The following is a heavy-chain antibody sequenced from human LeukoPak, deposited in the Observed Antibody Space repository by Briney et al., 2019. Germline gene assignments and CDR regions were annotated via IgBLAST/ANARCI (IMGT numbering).Heavy chain of an antibody. D-gene: IGHD5-18*01. Sequence: GESLKISCKGSGYSVTSYWIGWVRQLPGKGWEWMGIIYPGDSDTRYSPSFQGQVTISADKSISTAYLQWSSLKASDTAMYYCARGWVQLAGYMDVWGKGTTVTVSS. V-gene: IGHV5-51*01. CDR2: IYPGDSDT. J-gene: IGHJ6*03. CDR1: GYSVTSYW. CDR3: ARGWVQLAGYMDV.